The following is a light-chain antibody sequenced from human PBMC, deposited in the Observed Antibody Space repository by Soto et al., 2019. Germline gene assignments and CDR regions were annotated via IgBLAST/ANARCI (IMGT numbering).Light chain of an antibody. J-gene: IGKJ1*01. CDR3: QQYDDWPPWT. Sequence: IVMTQSPASLSVSPGERAALSCRASQGVSTNLAWYQQKPGQAPRLLIYGASTRATGIPVRFSGSGSGTDFTLTISGLRSEDFAVYYCQQYDDWPPWTFGQGTKVEIK. V-gene: IGKV3-15*01. CDR2: GAS. CDR1: QGVSTN.